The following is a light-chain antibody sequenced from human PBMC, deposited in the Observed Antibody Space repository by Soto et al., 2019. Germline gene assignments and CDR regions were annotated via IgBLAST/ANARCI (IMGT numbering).Light chain of an antibody. Sequence: QSVLTQPTSVSGSPGQSITISCTGNSNDIGAYDFVSWYQQHPGKAPRLLIHGVRNRPSGVPDRFSGSKSGNTASLTVSGLQTEDEADYYCSSYAGSNNLVFGGGTKLTVL. CDR1: SNDIGAYDF. CDR2: GVR. J-gene: IGLJ3*02. V-gene: IGLV2-8*01. CDR3: SSYAGSNNLV.